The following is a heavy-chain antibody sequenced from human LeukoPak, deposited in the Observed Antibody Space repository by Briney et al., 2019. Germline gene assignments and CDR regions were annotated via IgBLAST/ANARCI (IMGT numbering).Heavy chain of an antibody. CDR2: IYYSGST. J-gene: IGHJ4*02. CDR1: GGSISSSSYN. Sequence: PSETLSLTCTVSGGSISSSSYNWGWIRQPPGKGLEWIGNIYYSGSTYYNPSLKSRVTISVDTSKNQFSLKLSSVTAADTAVYYCAREVAGTPWIDYWGQGTLVTVSS. CDR3: AREVAGTPWIDY. V-gene: IGHV4-39*02. D-gene: IGHD6-19*01.